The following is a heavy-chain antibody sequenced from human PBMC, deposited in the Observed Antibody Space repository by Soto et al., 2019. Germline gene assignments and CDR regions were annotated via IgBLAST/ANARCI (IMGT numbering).Heavy chain of an antibody. Sequence: LXLTFTFSGDSFSSFGFHWAWLRRPPGKGLEWIGYIYNGGSTYYRPSLESRMHMPLDATRNHYSLRLTSVTAADTAVYFCARAPVGLDTISYFDYWGQGKLVTVYS. D-gene: IGHD3-3*01. CDR1: GDSFSSFGFH. CDR2: IYNGGST. J-gene: IGHJ4*02. V-gene: IGHV4-30-4*01. CDR3: ARAPVGLDTISYFDY.